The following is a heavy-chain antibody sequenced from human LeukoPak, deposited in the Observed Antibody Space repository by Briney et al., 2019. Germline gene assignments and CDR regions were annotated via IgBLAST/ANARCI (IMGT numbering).Heavy chain of an antibody. CDR3: ARTNSPDFFDD. CDR2: IYYSGST. CDR1: SGSISSYY. D-gene: IGHD2/OR15-2a*01. V-gene: IGHV4-59*01. Sequence: SETLSLTCTVSSGSISSYYCSWIRQPPGKGLEWIGYIYYSGSTNYNPSLKSRVTISVDTSRNQFSLKLNSVTAADTAVYYCARTNSPDFFDDWGQGTLVTVSS. J-gene: IGHJ4*02.